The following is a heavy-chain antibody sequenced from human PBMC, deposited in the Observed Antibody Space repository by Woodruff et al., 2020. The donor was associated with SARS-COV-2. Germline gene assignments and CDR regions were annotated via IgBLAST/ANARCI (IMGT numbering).Heavy chain of an antibody. V-gene: IGHV4-39*01. J-gene: IGHJ4*02. CDR2: IYYSGST. CDR3: SRARDGYVDF. Sequence: IYYSGSTYYNPSLKSRVTISVDTSKNQFSLKLSSVTAADTAVYYCSRARDGYVDFWGQGTLVTVSS.